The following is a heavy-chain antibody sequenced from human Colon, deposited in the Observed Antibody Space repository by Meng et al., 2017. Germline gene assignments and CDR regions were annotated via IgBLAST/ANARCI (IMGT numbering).Heavy chain of an antibody. CDR2: ISYGGDKT. CDR1: GFTFSTYA. CDR3: ARVSRGYIYGPIDY. D-gene: IGHD5-18*01. V-gene: IGHV3-30*01. J-gene: IGHJ4*02. Sequence: QGQLVGAGGGVVKPGRYLRLSWAASGFTFSTYAMHWVRQASGKGLEWVAVISYGGDKTYYAASVKGRFTISRDNSKNTLYLQMNSLRVEDTAVYYCARVSRGYIYGPIDYWGQGTLVTVSS.